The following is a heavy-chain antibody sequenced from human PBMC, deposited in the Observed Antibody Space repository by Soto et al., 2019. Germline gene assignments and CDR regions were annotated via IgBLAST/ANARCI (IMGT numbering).Heavy chain of an antibody. J-gene: IGHJ4*02. Sequence: GASVKVSCKASGYTFTSYYMPWVRQAPGQGLEWMGIINPSGGSTSYAQKFQGRVTMTRDTSTSTVYMELSSLRSEDTAVYYCYRTNQEMATSDYWGQGTLVTVSS. CDR3: YRTNQEMATSDY. V-gene: IGHV1-46*03. D-gene: IGHD5-12*01. CDR1: GYTFTSYY. CDR2: INPSGGST.